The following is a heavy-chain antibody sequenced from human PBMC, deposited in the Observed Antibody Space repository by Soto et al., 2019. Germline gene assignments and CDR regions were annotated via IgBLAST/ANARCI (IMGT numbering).Heavy chain of an antibody. V-gene: IGHV1-46*01. D-gene: IGHD3-16*01. CDR3: VEGLRLGELSR. Sequence: ASVKVSCKASGYSFTGYYIHWVRQAPGQGLEWMGRINPMADVLHYAQRFQGRVTITADRSTGIGYMELSSLTTEDTAVYYCVEGLRLGELSRWGQGTKVTVSS. CDR2: INPMADVL. J-gene: IGHJ4*02. CDR1: GYSFTGYY.